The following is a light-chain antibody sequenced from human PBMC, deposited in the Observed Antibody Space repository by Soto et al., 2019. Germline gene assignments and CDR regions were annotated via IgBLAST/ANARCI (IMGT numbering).Light chain of an antibody. Sequence: DIQMTQSPSTLSASVGDRVTITCRASRSISSWLAWYQQKPGKAPNLLIYAASSLETGVPSRFSGSGSETEFTLTISSLFPDDFATYYCQQYNRYWTFGQGTKVDIK. CDR3: QQYNRYWT. CDR2: AAS. V-gene: IGKV1-5*01. J-gene: IGKJ1*01. CDR1: RSISSW.